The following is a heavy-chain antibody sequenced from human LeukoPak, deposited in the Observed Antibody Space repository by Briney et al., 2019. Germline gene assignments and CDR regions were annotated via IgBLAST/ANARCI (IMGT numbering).Heavy chain of an antibody. V-gene: IGHV3-23*01. D-gene: IGHD3-10*01. CDR1: GFTFSSYA. Sequence: GGSLRLSCAASGFTFSSYAMSWGRQAPGKGVEWGSAISGSGGSTYYADSVKGRFTISRDNSKNPLYLQMNSLRAEDTAVYYCAKGQYGSGSYPTYFDYWGQGTLVTVSS. CDR3: AKGQYGSGSYPTYFDY. J-gene: IGHJ4*02. CDR2: ISGSGGST.